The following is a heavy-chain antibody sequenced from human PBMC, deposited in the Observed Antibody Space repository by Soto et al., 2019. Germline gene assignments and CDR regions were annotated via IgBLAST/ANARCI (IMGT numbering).Heavy chain of an antibody. CDR3: ASPPREYYYYGMDV. CDR2: IIPIFGTA. J-gene: IGHJ6*02. CDR1: GDTFSSYA. Sequence: QVPLVQSGAEVKKPGSSVKVSCKASGDTFSSYAFSWVRQAPGQGLEWMGGIIPIFGTADYAQRFQGRVTITADESTSTAYMELSSLRSEATAVYYCASPPREYYYYGMDVWGQGTTVTVSS. V-gene: IGHV1-69*12.